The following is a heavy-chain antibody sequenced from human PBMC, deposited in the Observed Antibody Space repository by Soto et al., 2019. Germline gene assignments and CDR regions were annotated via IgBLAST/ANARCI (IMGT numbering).Heavy chain of an antibody. CDR3: AKEEGHHFDY. J-gene: IGHJ4*02. Sequence: GALRLSCAASGFIFSTYGMHWVRQAPGKGLEWVAAISSDGSKKYYADSVKGRFTISRDISKNTLHLQMNSLTGEDTAVYFCAKEEGHHFDYWGQGT. CDR1: GFIFSTYG. CDR2: ISSDGSKK. V-gene: IGHV3-30*18.